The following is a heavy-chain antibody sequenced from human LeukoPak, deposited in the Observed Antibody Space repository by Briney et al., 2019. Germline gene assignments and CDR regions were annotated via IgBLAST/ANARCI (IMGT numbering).Heavy chain of an antibody. J-gene: IGHJ4*02. D-gene: IGHD5-24*01. CDR2: IWYDGTKK. CDR1: GFNFVNYG. Sequence: PGGSLRLSCAASGFNFVNYGMHWVRLAPDKGLEWVAIIWYDGTKKYYSDSVKGRFTISRDNSKNTLYMQLNIMRVEDTAVYYCAKDDGRVKGHIDYWGQGTPVTVSS. CDR3: AKDDGRVKGHIDY. V-gene: IGHV3-33*06.